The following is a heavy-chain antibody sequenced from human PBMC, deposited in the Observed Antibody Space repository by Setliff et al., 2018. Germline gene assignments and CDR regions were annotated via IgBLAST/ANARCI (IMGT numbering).Heavy chain of an antibody. CDR3: ARQGRKSDSRGYYYWTDFDY. CDR2: IHYSGST. V-gene: IGHV4-39*01. Sequence: SETLSLTCTVSACSISSSSYYWGWIRQPPGKGLEWIATIHYSGSTYYNPSLKSRVTTSVDTSKNQFSLKLSSVTAADTAVYYCARQGRKSDSRGYYYWTDFDYWGQGALVTVSS. D-gene: IGHD3-22*01. CDR1: ACSISSSSYY. J-gene: IGHJ4*02.